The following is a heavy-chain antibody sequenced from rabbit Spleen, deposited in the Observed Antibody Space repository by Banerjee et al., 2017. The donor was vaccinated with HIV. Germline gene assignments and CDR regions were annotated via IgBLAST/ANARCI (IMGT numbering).Heavy chain of an antibody. CDR1: GFSFSGGYY. Sequence: QEQLVESGGGLVKPGASLTLTCKASGFSFSGGYYMSWVRQAPGKGLEWIGCIGTGSTTTYYASWAKGRFTISKTSSTTVTLQMTSLTAADTATYFCARDLVAVIGWNFSLWGPGTLVTVS. CDR2: IGTGSTTT. J-gene: IGHJ6*01. CDR3: ARDLVAVIGWNFSL. V-gene: IGHV1S45*01. D-gene: IGHD1-1*01.